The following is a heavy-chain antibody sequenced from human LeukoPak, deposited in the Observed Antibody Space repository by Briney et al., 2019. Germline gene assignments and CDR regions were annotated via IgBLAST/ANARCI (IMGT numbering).Heavy chain of an antibody. D-gene: IGHD1-26*01. CDR3: TIPKGQVGATEVDY. V-gene: IGHV3-21*01. CDR2: ISSSSYV. CDR1: GFTFSSYS. J-gene: IGHJ4*02. Sequence: SGGSLRLSCAASGFTFSSYSMNWVRQAPGKGLEWVSSISSSSYVYYADSVKGRFTISRDNAKDSLYLQMNSLRAEDTAVYYCTIPKGQVGATEVDYWGQGTLVTVSS.